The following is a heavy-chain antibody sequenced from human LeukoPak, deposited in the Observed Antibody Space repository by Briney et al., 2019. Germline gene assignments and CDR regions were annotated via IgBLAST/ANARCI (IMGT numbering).Heavy chain of an antibody. D-gene: IGHD6-6*01. Sequence: GPSVNVSCTVSGYTFTSYGISWVRQAPGQGLEWMGWISAYNGNTNYAQKLQGRVTMTTDTSTSTAYMELRSLRSDDTAVYYCAREQGSSREFDYWGQGTLVTVSS. CDR1: GYTFTSYG. J-gene: IGHJ4*02. CDR2: ISAYNGNT. V-gene: IGHV1-18*01. CDR3: AREQGSSREFDY.